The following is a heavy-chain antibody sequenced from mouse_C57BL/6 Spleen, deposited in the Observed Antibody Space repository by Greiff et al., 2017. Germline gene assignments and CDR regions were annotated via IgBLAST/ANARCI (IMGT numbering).Heavy chain of an antibody. V-gene: IGHV5-16*01. CDR3: ARDRNGYAMDY. CDR2: INYDGSST. CDR1: GFTFSDYY. J-gene: IGHJ4*01. Sequence: EVMLVESEGGLVQPGSSMRLSCTASGFTFSDYYMAWVRQVPEKGLEWVANINYDGSSTYYLDSLKSRFIISRDNAKNILYLQMSSLKSEDTATYYCARDRNGYAMDYWGQGTSVTVSS.